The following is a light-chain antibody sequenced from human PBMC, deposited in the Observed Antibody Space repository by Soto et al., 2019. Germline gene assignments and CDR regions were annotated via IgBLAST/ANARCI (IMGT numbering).Light chain of an antibody. J-gene: IGKJ4*01. CDR3: QQYGSSPPLT. CDR2: GAS. CDR1: QSVTSSY. Sequence: EIVLTQSPASLSLSPGERATLSCRASQSVTSSYLVWYQQKPGQAPRLLIYGASSRATGIPDRFSGSGSGTDFTLTISRLEPEDFAVYYCQQYGSSPPLTFGGGTKVDIK. V-gene: IGKV3-20*01.